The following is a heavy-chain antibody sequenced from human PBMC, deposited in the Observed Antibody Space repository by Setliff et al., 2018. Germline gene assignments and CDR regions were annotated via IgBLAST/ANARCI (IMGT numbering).Heavy chain of an antibody. CDR2: IYYSGTT. Sequence: SETLSLTCTVSGGSISTSSYWGWIRQPPGKGLEWIGSIYYSGTTYYNPSLKSRVTISVDTSKNRFSLKLSSVTAADTAVYYCARRGYYYGWGDSNAFDIWGQGTMVTVSS. CDR3: ARRGYYYGWGDSNAFDI. V-gene: IGHV4-39*01. J-gene: IGHJ3*02. D-gene: IGHD3-10*01. CDR1: GGSISTSSY.